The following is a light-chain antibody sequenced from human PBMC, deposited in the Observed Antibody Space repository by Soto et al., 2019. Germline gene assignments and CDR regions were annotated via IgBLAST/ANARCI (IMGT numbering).Light chain of an antibody. J-gene: IGKJ2*01. CDR3: QQYNNWPPYT. CDR1: QSVSGN. Sequence: EIVMTQSPATLSVSPGERVTLSCRASQSVSGNLAWYQQKPGQAPRLLIYGASTRATGIPARFSGSGSETEFTLTISSLQSEDFAVYHCQQYNNWPPYTFGQGTKLEIK. V-gene: IGKV3-15*01. CDR2: GAS.